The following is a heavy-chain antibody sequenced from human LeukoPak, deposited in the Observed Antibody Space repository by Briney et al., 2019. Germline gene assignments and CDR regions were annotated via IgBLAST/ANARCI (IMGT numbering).Heavy chain of an antibody. CDR3: ARGSSGSPDC. J-gene: IGHJ4*02. D-gene: IGHD1-26*01. Sequence: SETLSLTCAVYGGSFSGYYWSWIRQPPGKGLEWIGEINHSGSTNYNPSLKSRVTISVDTSENQFSLKLSSVTAADTAVYYCARGSSGSPDCWGQGTLVTVSS. CDR1: GGSFSGYY. CDR2: INHSGST. V-gene: IGHV4-34*01.